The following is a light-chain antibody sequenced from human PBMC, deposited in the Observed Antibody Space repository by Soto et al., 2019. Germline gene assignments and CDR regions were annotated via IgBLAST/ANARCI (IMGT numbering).Light chain of an antibody. CDR1: SGDVGNYNL. Sequence: QSVLTQPASVSGSPGQSITISCTGVSGDVGNYNLVSWYQQHPAKAPKLIIYEDDKRPSGVSNRFSSSKSGDTASLTISGLQSEDEAAYYCCSYLGSSTVFGGGTQLTVL. J-gene: IGLJ7*01. CDR3: CSYLGSSTV. V-gene: IGLV2-23*01. CDR2: EDD.